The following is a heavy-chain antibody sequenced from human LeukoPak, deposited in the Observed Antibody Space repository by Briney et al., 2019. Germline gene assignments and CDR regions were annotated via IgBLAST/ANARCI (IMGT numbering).Heavy chain of an antibody. CDR3: ARRQWQNHVPSPFNWFDP. J-gene: IGHJ5*02. CDR2: IFYTGST. CDR1: GDSISTSH. D-gene: IGHD3-10*02. V-gene: IGHV4-59*08. Sequence: PSETLSLTCTISGDSISTSHWSWIRQAPGKGLEWLGHIFYTGSTQYNPSLKSRVTTSLGASNNQFSLKLTSVTAADTAVYYCARRQWQNHVPSPFNWFDPWGQGILVTVSS.